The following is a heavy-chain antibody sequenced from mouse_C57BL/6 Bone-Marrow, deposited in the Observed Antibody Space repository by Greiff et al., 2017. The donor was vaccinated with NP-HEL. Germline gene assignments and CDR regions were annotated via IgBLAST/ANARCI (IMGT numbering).Heavy chain of an antibody. J-gene: IGHJ1*03. CDR1: GFTFSDFY. CDR2: SRNKANDYTT. D-gene: IGHD2-3*01. V-gene: IGHV7-1*01. Sequence: EVKLMESGGGLVQSGRSLRLSCATSGFTFSDFYMEWVRQAPGKGLEWIAASRNKANDYTTEYSASVKGRFIVSRDTSQSILYLQMNALRAEDTAIYYCAREGWAYWYFDVWGTGTTVTVSS. CDR3: AREGWAYWYFDV.